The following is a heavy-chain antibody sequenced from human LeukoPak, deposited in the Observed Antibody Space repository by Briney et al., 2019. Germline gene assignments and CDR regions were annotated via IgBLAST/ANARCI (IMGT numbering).Heavy chain of an antibody. D-gene: IGHD3-22*01. Sequence: ASVKVSCKVSGYTLTELSMHWVRQAPGKGLEWMGGFDPEDGETLYAQKFQGRVTMTEDTSTDTAYMELSSLRSEDTAVYYCATDYYYDSSGSYYTVDYWGQGTLVTVSS. J-gene: IGHJ4*02. CDR2: FDPEDGET. CDR1: GYTLTELS. CDR3: ATDYYYDSSGSYYTVDY. V-gene: IGHV1-24*01.